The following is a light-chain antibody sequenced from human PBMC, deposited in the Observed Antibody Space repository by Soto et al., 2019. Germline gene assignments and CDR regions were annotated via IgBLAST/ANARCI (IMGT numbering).Light chain of an antibody. CDR2: AAS. CDR1: QSISRN. J-gene: IGKJ5*01. Sequence: DIQMTQSPSSISASVGDRVTNTCRASQSISRNLNWYQHKPGKAPKLLIYAASSLQNGVPSRFSGGGSGTEFTLSISSLQPEDFGTYYCQQSYTTASITFGQGTRLEIK. V-gene: IGKV1-39*01. CDR3: QQSYTTASIT.